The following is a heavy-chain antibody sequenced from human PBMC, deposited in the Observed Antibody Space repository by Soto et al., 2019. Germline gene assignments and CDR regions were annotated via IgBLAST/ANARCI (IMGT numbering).Heavy chain of an antibody. J-gene: IGHJ4*02. CDR2: IYPGDSDT. V-gene: IGHV5-51*01. D-gene: IGHD3-10*01. CDR3: ARVISQITLDY. Sequence: LTISCKGAGYSFTSYWIGWVRQMPGKGLEWMGIIYPGDSDTRYSPSFQGQVTISADKSISTAYLQWSSLKASDTAMYYCARVISQITLDYWGQGTLVTVSS. CDR1: GYSFTSYW.